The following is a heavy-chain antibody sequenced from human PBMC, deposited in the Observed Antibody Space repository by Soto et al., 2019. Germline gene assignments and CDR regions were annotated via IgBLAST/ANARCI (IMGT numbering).Heavy chain of an antibody. V-gene: IGHV4-34*01. Sequence: HSETMSLTCAVYGGSFSGYHWSWIRQPPGKGLEWIGEINHGGSTNYSPSLKSRVTISVDPSENQFSLKVTSVTAADTAVYYCATSGYSSGWYYFDYWGQGTLVTVSS. D-gene: IGHD6-19*01. CDR2: INHGGST. J-gene: IGHJ4*02. CDR1: GGSFSGYH. CDR3: ATSGYSSGWYYFDY.